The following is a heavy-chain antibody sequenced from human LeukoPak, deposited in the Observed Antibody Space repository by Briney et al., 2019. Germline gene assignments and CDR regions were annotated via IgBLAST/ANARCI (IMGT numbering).Heavy chain of an antibody. Sequence: GKGLEWVSGISGSGSSTYYADSVKGRFTISRDNSNNVLYLQMNSLRAEDTAVYYCANFYWGQGTLVTVSS. CDR3: ANFY. V-gene: IGHV3-23*01. J-gene: IGHJ4*02. CDR2: ISGSGSST.